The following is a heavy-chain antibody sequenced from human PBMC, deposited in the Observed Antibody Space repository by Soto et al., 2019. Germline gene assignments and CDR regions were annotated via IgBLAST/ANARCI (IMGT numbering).Heavy chain of an antibody. D-gene: IGHD3-10*01. J-gene: IGHJ6*02. CDR3: ARGHAAVIALVRGVIVYYYGLDV. Sequence: ASVKVSCKASGYTFTSYDINWVRQATGQGLEWMGRMNPNRGNTGYAQKFQGRVTMIRNTYISPAYMELSSLRTEDTAVYYGARGHAAVIALVRGVIVYYYGLDVWGQGTTVTVSS. V-gene: IGHV1-8*01. CDR2: MNPNRGNT. CDR1: GYTFTSYD.